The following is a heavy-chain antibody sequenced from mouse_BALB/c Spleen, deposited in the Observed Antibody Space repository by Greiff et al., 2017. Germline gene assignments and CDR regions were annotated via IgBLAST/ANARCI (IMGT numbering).Heavy chain of an antibody. CDR1: GFTFSSYT. CDR2: ISNGGGST. Sequence: EVQGVESGGGLVQPGGSLKLSCAASGFTFSSYTMSWVRQTPEKRLEWVAYISNGGGSTYYPDTVKGRFTISRDNAKNTLYLQMSSLKSEDTAMYYCARQGFYYGSSSWFAYWGQGTLVTVSA. V-gene: IGHV5-12-2*01. D-gene: IGHD1-1*01. CDR3: ARQGFYYGSSSWFAY. J-gene: IGHJ3*01.